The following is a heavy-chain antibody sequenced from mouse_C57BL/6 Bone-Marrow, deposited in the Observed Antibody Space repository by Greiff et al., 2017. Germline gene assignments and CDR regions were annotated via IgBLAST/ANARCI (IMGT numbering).Heavy chain of an antibody. D-gene: IGHD6-5*01. CDR1: GYTFTDYY. J-gene: IGHJ2*01. CDR2: INPNNGGT. Sequence: EVQLQQSGPELVKPGASVKLSCKASGYTFTDYYMNWVKQSPGKSLEWIGDINPNNGGTSYNQKFKGKATLTVDNSSSTAYMGLRSLTAEDSAVYYCARAYNFDYWGQGTTLTVSA. V-gene: IGHV1-26*01. CDR3: ARAYNFDY.